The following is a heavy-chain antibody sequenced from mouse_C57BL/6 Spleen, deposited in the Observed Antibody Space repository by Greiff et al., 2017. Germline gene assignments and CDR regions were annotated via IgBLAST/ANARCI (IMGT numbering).Heavy chain of an antibody. J-gene: IGHJ2*01. Sequence: QVQLQQSGPELVKPGASVKISCKASGYAFSSSWMNWVKQRPGKGLEWIGRIYPGDGDTNYNGKFKGKATLTADTSSSTAYMQLSSLTSEDSAVYFCARLFITTVVANFDYWGQGTTLTVSS. CDR1: GYAFSSSW. CDR3: ARLFITTVVANFDY. D-gene: IGHD1-1*01. V-gene: IGHV1-82*01. CDR2: IYPGDGDT.